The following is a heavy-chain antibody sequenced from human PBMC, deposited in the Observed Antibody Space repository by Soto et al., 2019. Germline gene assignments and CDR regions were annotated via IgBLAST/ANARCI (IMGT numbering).Heavy chain of an antibody. CDR3: AKDSSGGDCFDY. D-gene: IGHD2-15*01. Sequence: QVQLVESGGGVVQPGRSLRLSCAASGFTFSSYGMHWVRQAPGKGLEWVAVISYDGSNKYYADSVKGRFTISRDNSKNTLYLQMNSLRAEDTAVYYCAKDSSGGDCFDYWGQGTLVTVPS. CDR1: GFTFSSYG. CDR2: ISYDGSNK. V-gene: IGHV3-30*18. J-gene: IGHJ4*02.